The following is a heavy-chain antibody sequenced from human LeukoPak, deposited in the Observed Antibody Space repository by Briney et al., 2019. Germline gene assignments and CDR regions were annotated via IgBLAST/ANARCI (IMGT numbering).Heavy chain of an antibody. J-gene: IGHJ4*02. CDR1: GFTFSSYG. Sequence: PGGSLRLSCAASGFTFSSYGMHWVRQAPGKGLEWVAVIWYDGSNKYYADSVMGRFTISRDNSKNTLYLQMNSLRAEDTAVYYCAKQKDIVVVVAAMDYWGQGTLVTVSS. CDR3: AKQKDIVVVVAAMDY. CDR2: IWYDGSNK. V-gene: IGHV3-33*06. D-gene: IGHD2-15*01.